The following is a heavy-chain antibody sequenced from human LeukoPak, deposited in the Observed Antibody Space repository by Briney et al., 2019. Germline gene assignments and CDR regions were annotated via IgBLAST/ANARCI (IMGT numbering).Heavy chain of an antibody. CDR1: GFTFDDYA. J-gene: IGHJ3*02. Sequence: GGSLRLSCAASGFTFDDYAMHWVRQAPGKGLEWVSGISWNSGSIGYADSVKGRFTISRDNAKNSLYLQMNSLRAEDTALYYCAKDGGLDWLLGVGAFDIWGYGTMVTVSS. V-gene: IGHV3-9*01. D-gene: IGHD3-9*01. CDR2: ISWNSGSI. CDR3: AKDGGLDWLLGVGAFDI.